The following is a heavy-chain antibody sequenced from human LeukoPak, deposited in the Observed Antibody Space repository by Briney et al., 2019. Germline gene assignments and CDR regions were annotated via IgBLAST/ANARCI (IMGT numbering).Heavy chain of an antibody. CDR2: IIPILGIA. J-gene: IGHJ1*01. CDR3: ARGPLPGPPEYFQH. V-gene: IGHV1-69*04. D-gene: IGHD7-27*01. CDR1: GGTFSSYA. Sequence: SVKVSCKASGGTFSSYAISWVRQAPGQGLEWMGRIIPILGIANYAQKFQGRVTITADKSTGTAYMELSSLRSEDTAVYHCARGPLPGPPEYFQHWGQGTLVTVSS.